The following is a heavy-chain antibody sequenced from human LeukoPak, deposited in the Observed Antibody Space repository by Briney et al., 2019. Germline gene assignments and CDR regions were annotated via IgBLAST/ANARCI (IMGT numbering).Heavy chain of an antibody. CDR3: AKRHTTGWFYLDY. J-gene: IGHJ4*02. V-gene: IGHV3-23*01. CDR2: ISGSATST. D-gene: IGHD6-19*01. CDR1: GFTFANYA. Sequence: GGSLRLSCAASGFTFANYAMSWVRQAPGKGLEWASSISGSATSTFYADSVKGRFTISRDNSKNTLFLQMNSLRAEDTALYYCAKRHTTGWFYLDYWGRGTLVTVSS.